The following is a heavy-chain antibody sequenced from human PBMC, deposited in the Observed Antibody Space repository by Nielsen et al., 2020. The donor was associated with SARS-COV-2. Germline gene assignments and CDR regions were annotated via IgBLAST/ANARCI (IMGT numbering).Heavy chain of an antibody. CDR2: INHSGST. CDR3: ARETNAMDV. Sequence: SGTLYLTCAVYGGSFSGYYWSWIRQPPGKGLEWIGEINHSGSTNYNPSLKSRVTISVDTSKNQFSLKLSSVTAADTAVYYCARETNAMDVWGQGTTVTVSS. CDR1: GGSFSGYY. J-gene: IGHJ6*02. V-gene: IGHV4-34*01.